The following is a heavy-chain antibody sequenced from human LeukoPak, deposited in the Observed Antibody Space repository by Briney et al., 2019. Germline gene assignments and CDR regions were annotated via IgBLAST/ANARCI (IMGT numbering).Heavy chain of an antibody. CDR1: GGSFSGYY. J-gene: IGHJ4*02. V-gene: IGHV4-34*01. Sequence: PSETLSLTCAVYGGSFSGYYWSWIRQPPGKGLEGIGSIYYSGSTYYNPSLKSRVTISVDTSKNQFSLKLSSVTAADTAVYYCARYYDYVWGSYRPFDYWGQGTLVTVSS. D-gene: IGHD3-16*02. CDR2: IYYSGST. CDR3: ARYYDYVWGSYRPFDY.